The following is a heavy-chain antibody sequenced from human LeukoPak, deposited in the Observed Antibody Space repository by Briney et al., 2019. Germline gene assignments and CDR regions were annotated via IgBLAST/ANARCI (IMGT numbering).Heavy chain of an antibody. J-gene: IGHJ4*02. V-gene: IGHV3-21*01. Sequence: GGSLRLSCEASGFTFSKHGLNWVRQAPGKGLEWVSSISSSGTYIYYADSLKGRFTISRDNAKNILSLQMNSLRAEDTAVYYCAKEWGGYCSGGTCYGFDYWGQGTLVTVSS. D-gene: IGHD2-15*01. CDR3: AKEWGGYCSGGTCYGFDY. CDR1: GFTFSKHG. CDR2: ISSSGTYI.